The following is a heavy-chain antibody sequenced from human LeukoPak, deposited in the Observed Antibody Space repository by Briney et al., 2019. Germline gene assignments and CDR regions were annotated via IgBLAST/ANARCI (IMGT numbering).Heavy chain of an antibody. D-gene: IGHD4-23*01. V-gene: IGHV4-34*01. CDR3: ARGAGGLYYFDY. CDR1: GGSFSGYY. J-gene: IGHJ4*02. CDR2: INHSGST. Sequence: PSETLSLTCAVYGGSFSGYYWSWIRQPPGKGLEWIGEINHSGSTNYNPSLKSRVTISVDTSKNQFSLKLSSVTAADTAVYYCARGAGGLYYFDYWGQGTLVTVSS.